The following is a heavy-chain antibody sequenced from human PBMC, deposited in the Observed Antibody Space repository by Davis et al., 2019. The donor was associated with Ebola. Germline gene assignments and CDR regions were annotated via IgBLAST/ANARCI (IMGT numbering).Heavy chain of an antibody. CDR2: IYYSGST. CDR1: GGSISSGGYY. CDR3: ARDSVYYYGSGSSRYYYYYMDV. D-gene: IGHD3-10*01. Sequence: PSETLSHTCTVSGGSISSGGYYWSWIRQHPGKGLEWIGYIYYSGSTYYNPSLKSRVTISVDTSKNQFSLKLSSVTAADTAVYYCARDSVYYYGSGSSRYYYYYMDVWGKGTTVTVSS. J-gene: IGHJ6*03. V-gene: IGHV4-31*03.